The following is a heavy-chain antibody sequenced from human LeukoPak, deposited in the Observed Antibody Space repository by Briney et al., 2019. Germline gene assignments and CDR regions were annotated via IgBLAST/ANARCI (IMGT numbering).Heavy chain of an antibody. CDR1: GGSISSYY. CDR3: ARGLTSIAARTLDY. V-gene: IGHV4-59*01. D-gene: IGHD6-6*01. Sequence: SETLSLTCTVSGGSISSYYWSWIRQPPGKGLEWIGYIYYSGSTNYNPSLKSRVTISVDTSKNQFSLKLSSVPAADTAVYYCARGLTSIAARTLDYGGQETLVTVSS. CDR2: IYYSGST. J-gene: IGHJ4*02.